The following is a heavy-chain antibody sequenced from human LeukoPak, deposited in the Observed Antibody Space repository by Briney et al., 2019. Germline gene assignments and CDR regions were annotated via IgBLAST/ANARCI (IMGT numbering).Heavy chain of an antibody. D-gene: IGHD6-19*01. CDR3: AKDSISRGWIDAFDI. CDR1: GFTFSSYG. V-gene: IGHV3-30*02. CDR2: IRYDGSNK. J-gene: IGHJ3*02. Sequence: PGGSLRLSCAASGFTFSSYGMHWVRQAPGKGLEWVAFIRYDGSNKYYADSVKGRFTISRDNSKNTLYLQMNSLRAEDTAVYYCAKDSISRGWIDAFDIWGQGTMVTVSS.